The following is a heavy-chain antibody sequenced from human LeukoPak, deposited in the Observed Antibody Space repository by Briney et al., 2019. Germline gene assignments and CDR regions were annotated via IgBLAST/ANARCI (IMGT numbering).Heavy chain of an antibody. V-gene: IGHV4-39*01. D-gene: IGHD3-16*02. J-gene: IGHJ4*02. CDR2: IYYSGST. CDR1: GGSISSSSYY. CDR3: ARRGRADYVWGSYRSYYFDY. Sequence: SETLSLTCTVSGGSISSSSYYWGWIRQPPGKGLEWIGSIYYSGSTYYNPSLKSRVTISVDTSKNQFSLKLSSVTAADTAVYYCARRGRADYVWGSYRSYYFDYWGQGTLVTVSS.